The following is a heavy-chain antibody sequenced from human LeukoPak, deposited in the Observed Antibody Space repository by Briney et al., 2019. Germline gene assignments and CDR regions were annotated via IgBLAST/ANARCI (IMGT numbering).Heavy chain of an antibody. D-gene: IGHD3-10*01. V-gene: IGHV1-18*01. CDR2: ISAYNGNT. CDR3: ARADPTSEHYGSGSYYCAFDY. Sequence: GASVKVSCKASGYTFTSYGISWVRQAPGQGLKWMGWISAYNGNTNYAQKLQGRVTMTTDTSTSTAYMELRSLRFDDTAVYYCARADPTSEHYGSGSYYCAFDYWGQGTLVTVSS. CDR1: GYTFTSYG. J-gene: IGHJ4*02.